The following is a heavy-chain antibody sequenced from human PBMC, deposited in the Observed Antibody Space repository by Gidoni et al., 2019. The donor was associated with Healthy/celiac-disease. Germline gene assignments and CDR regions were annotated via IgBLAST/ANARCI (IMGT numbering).Heavy chain of an antibody. J-gene: IGHJ3*02. CDR1: GFTLSSYA. Sequence: QVRLVESGGGVVQPGRSLRLSCAASGFTLSSYAMHWVRPAPGKGLEWVAVISYDGSKKYYADSVKGRFTISRDNSKNTLYLQMNSLRPENTAVYYCARGGRGSDDAFDIWGQGTMVTVSS. CDR2: ISYDGSKK. V-gene: IGHV3-30-3*01. CDR3: ARGGRGSDDAFDI. D-gene: IGHD1-26*01.